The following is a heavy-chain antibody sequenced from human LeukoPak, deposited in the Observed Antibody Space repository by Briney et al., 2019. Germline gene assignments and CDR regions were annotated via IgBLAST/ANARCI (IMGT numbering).Heavy chain of an antibody. CDR1: GFTFSSYG. J-gene: IGHJ4*02. V-gene: IGHV3-30*02. CDR2: IRYDGSNK. Sequence: GGSLRLSCAASGFTFSSYGMHWVRQAPGKGLEWVAFIRYDGSNKYYADSVKGRFTISRDNSKNRLYLQMNSLRTEDTAVYYCAKVTQRYDPNLYYFDYWGQGTLVTVSS. D-gene: IGHD1-14*01. CDR3: AKVTQRYDPNLYYFDY.